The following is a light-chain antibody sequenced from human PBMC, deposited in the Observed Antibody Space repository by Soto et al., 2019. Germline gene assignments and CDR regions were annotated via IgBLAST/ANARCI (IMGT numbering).Light chain of an antibody. J-gene: IGKJ2*01. CDR2: GAS. CDR1: QSVSSN. CDR3: QQYNNWPPAYT. V-gene: IGKV3-15*01. Sequence: EIVMTQSPATLSLSPGERATLSCRASQSVSSNLAWYQQKPGQAPRLLIYGASNRATGIPARFSGSGSGTDFTLTISSLQSEDFAVYYCQQYNNWPPAYTFGQGTKLEIK.